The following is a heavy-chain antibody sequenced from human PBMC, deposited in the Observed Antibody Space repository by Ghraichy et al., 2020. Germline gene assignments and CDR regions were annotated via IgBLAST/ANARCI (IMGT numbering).Heavy chain of an antibody. CDR3: ARDLSYGGCVGY. CDR1: GYTFPSYG. Sequence: ASVKVSCKASGYTFPSYGISWVRQAPGQGLEWMGWISAYNGNTNYAQKLQGRVTMTTDTSTSTAYMELRSLRSDDTAVYYCARDLSYGGCVGYWGQGTLVTVSS. D-gene: IGHD5-18*01. V-gene: IGHV1-18*01. CDR2: ISAYNGNT. J-gene: IGHJ4*02.